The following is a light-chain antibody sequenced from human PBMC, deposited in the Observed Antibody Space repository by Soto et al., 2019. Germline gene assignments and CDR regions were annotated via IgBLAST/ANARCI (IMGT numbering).Light chain of an antibody. J-gene: IGLJ1*01. Sequence: QSALTQPASVSGSPGQSITISCTGTSSDIGSYNYVSWYQQHPGKAPKLIIYDVTNRPAGISSRFSASKSGDTASLTISVLQADDEADYSCSSYKSTSTPYVFGTGTKVTVL. CDR2: DVT. CDR1: SSDIGSYNY. CDR3: SSYKSTSTPYV. V-gene: IGLV2-14*03.